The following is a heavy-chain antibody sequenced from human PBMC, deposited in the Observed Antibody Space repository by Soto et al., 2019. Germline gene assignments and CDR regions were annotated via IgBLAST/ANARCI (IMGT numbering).Heavy chain of an antibody. V-gene: IGHV3-33*01. Sequence: GKGMKWVAAIWYDGRNIYYADAVKGRFTNTRDNSKNTLYLQMNSLRAEDTAGYYCARAVFFFQAEDGIRDFCSVSAFLLNRSSDL. D-gene: IGHD3-9*01. CDR3: ARAVFFFQAEDGIRDFCSVSAFLLNRSSDL. CDR2: IWYDGRNI. J-gene: IGHJ2*01.